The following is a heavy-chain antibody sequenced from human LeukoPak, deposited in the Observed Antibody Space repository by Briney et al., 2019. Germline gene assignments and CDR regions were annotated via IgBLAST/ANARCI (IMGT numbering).Heavy chain of an antibody. Sequence: WASVKVSCKASGYTFTSYGVSWVRQAPGQGLEWMGWISAYNGNTNYAQKLQGRVTMTTDTSTSTAYMELRSLRSDDTAVYYCARDIRPYYYDSSGYPRRGAFDIWGQGTMVTVSS. CDR3: ARDIRPYYYDSSGYPRRGAFDI. D-gene: IGHD3-22*01. V-gene: IGHV1-18*01. CDR2: ISAYNGNT. J-gene: IGHJ3*02. CDR1: GYTFTSYG.